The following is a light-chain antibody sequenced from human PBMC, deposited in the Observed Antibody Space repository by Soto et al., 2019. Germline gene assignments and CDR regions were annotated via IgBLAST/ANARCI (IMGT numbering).Light chain of an antibody. J-gene: IGLJ2*01. CDR3: ATWDDSLNGPA. Sequence: QSVLTQPPSASGTPGQRVTVSCSGTYSNIGINDVHWYRQLSGTAPQILIYDTSQRATGVPDRFSDSRSGTSASLVISGLQTEDEADYHCATWDDSLNGPAFGGGTKVTVL. V-gene: IGLV1-44*01. CDR2: DTS. CDR1: YSNIGIND.